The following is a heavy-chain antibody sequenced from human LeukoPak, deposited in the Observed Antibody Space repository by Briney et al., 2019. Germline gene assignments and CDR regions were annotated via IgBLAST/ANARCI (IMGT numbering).Heavy chain of an antibody. CDR3: ARDSIRQQLYYFDY. J-gene: IGHJ4*02. CDR1: GFTFSSYS. CDR2: ISTSSSYI. D-gene: IGHD6-13*01. V-gene: IGHV3-21*01. Sequence: GGSLRLSCAASGFTFSSYSMNWVRQAPGKGLEWVSFISTSSSYIHNADSVKGRFTISRDNAENSLYLQMNSLRAEDTAVYFCARDSIRQQLYYFDYWGQGTLVTVSS.